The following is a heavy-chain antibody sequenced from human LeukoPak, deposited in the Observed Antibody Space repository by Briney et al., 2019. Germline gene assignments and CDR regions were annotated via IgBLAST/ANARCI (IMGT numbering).Heavy chain of an antibody. D-gene: IGHD2-2*01. Sequence: GGSLRLSCAASGFTFSSYGMHWVRRAPGKGLEWVAVISYDGSNKYYADSMKGRFTISRDNSENTLYLQMNSLRAEDTAVYYCAKEYQLFDYWGQGTLVTVSS. J-gene: IGHJ4*02. CDR1: GFTFSSYG. CDR2: ISYDGSNK. V-gene: IGHV3-30*18. CDR3: AKEYQLFDY.